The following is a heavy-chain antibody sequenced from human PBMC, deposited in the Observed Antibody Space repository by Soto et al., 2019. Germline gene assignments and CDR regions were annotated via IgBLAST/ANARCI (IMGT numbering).Heavy chain of an antibody. V-gene: IGHV1-69*02. Sequence: QVQLVQSGAEVKRPGSSVKVSCKASGDTFAFHSINWVRQAPGLGLEWMGRINPILSMSNYAQRFQGRVTMTEDKSTSTAYMVLSSLRSEDTAIYYCAASYGSGYRGFDYWGQGALVTVSS. CDR2: INPILSMS. CDR3: AASYGSGYRGFDY. CDR1: GDTFAFHS. J-gene: IGHJ4*02. D-gene: IGHD3-10*01.